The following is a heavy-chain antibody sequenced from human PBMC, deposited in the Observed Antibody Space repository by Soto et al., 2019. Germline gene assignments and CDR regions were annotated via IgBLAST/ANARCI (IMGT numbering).Heavy chain of an antibody. CDR3: SRRRDWTATDPLDY. CDR2: IRNKVNTYAT. V-gene: IGHV3-73*02. D-gene: IGHD2-21*01. Sequence: EVQLVESGGGLVQPGGSLKLSCAASGFTFTDSAIHWVRQASGKGPEWVGRIRNKVNTYATAYAASVKGRFTISRDGATGTTCLQMNSLKTEDTAVYYCSRRRDWTATDPLDYWGQGTLVTVSS. J-gene: IGHJ4*02. CDR1: GFTFTDSA.